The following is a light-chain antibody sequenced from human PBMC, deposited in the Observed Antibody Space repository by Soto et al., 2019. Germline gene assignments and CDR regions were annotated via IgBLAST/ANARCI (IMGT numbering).Light chain of an antibody. Sequence: SYELTQPPSVSVAPGQTARIPCRGNNIGSRSVHWYQQKPGQAPVLVVYDDADRPSGVPERFSGSKSGNMATLTISRVEAGDEADYYCQVCESNSVFVFGIGTKVTVL. CDR3: QVCESNSVFV. CDR2: DDA. J-gene: IGLJ1*01. V-gene: IGLV3-21*02. CDR1: NIGSRS.